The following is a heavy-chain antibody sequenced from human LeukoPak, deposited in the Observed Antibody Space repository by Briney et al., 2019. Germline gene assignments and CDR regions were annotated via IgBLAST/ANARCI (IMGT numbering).Heavy chain of an antibody. J-gene: IGHJ4*02. Sequence: GGPLRLSCAGSGFTFSSSWMHWVRQVPGKGLVWVSRIIGDGGSTSYADSVKGRFTISRDNAKHTLYLQMNSLRAEDTAVYYCARQVYDSSGYYLWYWGQGTLVTVSS. V-gene: IGHV3-74*01. CDR3: ARQVYDSSGYYLWY. CDR2: IIGDGGST. CDR1: GFTFSSSW. D-gene: IGHD3-22*01.